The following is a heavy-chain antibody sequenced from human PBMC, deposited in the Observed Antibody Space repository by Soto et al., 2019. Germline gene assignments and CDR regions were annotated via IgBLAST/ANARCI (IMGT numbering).Heavy chain of an antibody. D-gene: IGHD2-2*01. Sequence: GGSLRLSCAASGFTFSSYAMHWVRQAPGKGLEWVAVISYDGSNKYYADSVKGRFTISRDNSKNTLYLQMNSLRAEDTAVYYCARGLGYCSSTSCQRSNWFDPWGQGTLVTVSS. CDR3: ARGLGYCSSTSCQRSNWFDP. V-gene: IGHV3-30-3*01. CDR1: GFTFSSYA. CDR2: ISYDGSNK. J-gene: IGHJ5*02.